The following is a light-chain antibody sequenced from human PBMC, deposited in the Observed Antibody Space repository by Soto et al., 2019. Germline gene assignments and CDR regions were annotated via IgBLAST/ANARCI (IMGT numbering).Light chain of an antibody. CDR3: QQLKNNPFP. CDR1: QGIGTF. Sequence: IQLTQSPSSLSASVGDRVIITCRASQGIGTFLAWYQQKPGQAPKLLIYAASTLQNGVPSRFSGSGSGTDFTLTISSLQPEDFANYFCQQLKNNPFPFGLGTRLEI. V-gene: IGKV1-9*01. CDR2: AAS. J-gene: IGKJ5*01.